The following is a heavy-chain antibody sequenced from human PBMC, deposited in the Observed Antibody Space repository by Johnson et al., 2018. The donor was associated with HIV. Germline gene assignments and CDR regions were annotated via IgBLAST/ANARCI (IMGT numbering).Heavy chain of an antibody. CDR3: ARESSPWGDDYVGYGLDI. J-gene: IGHJ3*02. CDR1: GFTVSSNY. CDR2: ISGSGTII. Sequence: QVQLVESGGGVVRPGGSLRLSCAASGFTVSSNYMSWVRQAPGKGLEWVSGISGSGTIIYSADSVKGRFTVSRDNAKKSLYLQMNTLRVEDTAVYYCARESSPWGDDYVGYGLDIWGQGTMVTVSS. D-gene: IGHD5-18*01. V-gene: IGHV3-11*04.